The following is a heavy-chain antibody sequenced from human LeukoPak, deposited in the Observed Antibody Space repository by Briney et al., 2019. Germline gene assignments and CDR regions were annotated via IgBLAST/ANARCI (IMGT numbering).Heavy chain of an antibody. Sequence: SETLSLTCTVSGGSVSSGSYYWSWIRQPQGRGWGGIGYIYYSGSTNYNPSLKSRVTISVDRSKNQFSLKLSSVTAADTAVYYCARGSGSYYHDAFDIWGQGTMVTVSS. CDR1: GGSVSSGSYY. V-gene: IGHV4-61*01. D-gene: IGHD1-26*01. J-gene: IGHJ3*02. CDR3: ARGSGSYYHDAFDI. CDR2: IYYSGST.